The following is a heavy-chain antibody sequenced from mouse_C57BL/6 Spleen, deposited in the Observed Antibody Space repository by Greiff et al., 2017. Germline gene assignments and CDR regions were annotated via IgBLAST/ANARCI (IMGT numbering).Heavy chain of an antibody. CDR1: GYTFTDYE. V-gene: IGHV1-15*01. J-gene: IGHJ2*01. D-gene: IGHD2-1*01. CDR2: IDPETGGT. Sequence: VQLQQSGAELVRPGASVTLSCKASGYTFTDYEMHWVKQTPVHGLEWIGAIDPETGGTAYNQKFKGKAILTADKSSSTAYMELRSLTSEDSAVYYCTRSGYGNYQDYFDYWGQGTTLTVSS. CDR3: TRSGYGNYQDYFDY.